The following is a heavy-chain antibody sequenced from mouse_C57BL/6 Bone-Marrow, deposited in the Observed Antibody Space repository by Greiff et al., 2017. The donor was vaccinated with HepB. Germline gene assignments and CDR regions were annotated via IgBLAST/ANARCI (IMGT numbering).Heavy chain of an antibody. CDR2: IDPSDSYT. V-gene: IGHV1-50*01. CDR1: GYTFTSYW. D-gene: IGHD1-1*01. Sequence: QVQLQQPGAELVKPGASVKLSCKASGYTFTSYWMQWVKQRPGQGLEWIGEIDPSDSYTNYNQKFKGKATLTVDTSSSTAYMQLSSLTSEDSAVYYCARDGILRYPAWFAYWGRGTLITVSA. J-gene: IGHJ3*01. CDR3: ARDGILRYPAWFAY.